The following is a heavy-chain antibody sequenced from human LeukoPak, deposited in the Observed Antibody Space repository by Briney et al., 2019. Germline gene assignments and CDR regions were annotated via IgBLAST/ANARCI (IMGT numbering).Heavy chain of an antibody. CDR3: AKDSEGITMIVVAVDY. J-gene: IGHJ4*02. CDR2: ISYDGSNK. Sequence: AGGSLRLSCAASGFTFSSYGMHWVRQAPGKGLEWVAVISYDGSNKYYADSVKGRFTISRDNSKNTLYLQMNSLRAEDTAVYYCAKDSEGITMIVVAVDYWGQGTLITVSS. V-gene: IGHV3-30*18. D-gene: IGHD3-22*01. CDR1: GFTFSSYG.